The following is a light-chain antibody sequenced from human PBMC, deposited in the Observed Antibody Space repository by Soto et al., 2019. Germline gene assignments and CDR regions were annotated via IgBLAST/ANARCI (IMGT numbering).Light chain of an antibody. CDR1: SSNIGAGYD. CDR3: QSYDSSLSGLEVV. CDR2: GNS. V-gene: IGLV1-40*01. Sequence: QLVLTQPPSVSGAPGQRVTISCTGSSSNIGAGYDVHWYQQLPGTAPKLLIYGNSNRPSGVPDRFSGSKSGTSASLAITGLQAEDEADYYCQSYDSSLSGLEVVFGGGTKVTVL. J-gene: IGLJ2*01.